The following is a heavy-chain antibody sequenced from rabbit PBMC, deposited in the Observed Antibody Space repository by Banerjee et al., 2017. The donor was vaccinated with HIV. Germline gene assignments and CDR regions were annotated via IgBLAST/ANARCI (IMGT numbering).Heavy chain of an antibody. D-gene: IGHD6-1*01. CDR2: IYTGSGST. CDR1: GFSFSSSYY. V-gene: IGHV1S45*01. CDR3: ARADVYSAGYGYALNL. J-gene: IGHJ4*01. Sequence: QEQLVESGGGLVQPEGSLTLTCTASGFSFSSSYYMCWVRQAPGKGLEWIGCIYTGSGSTWYASWAKGRFTISKTSSTTVTLQMTSLTAADTATYFCARADVYSAGYGYALNLWGPGTLVTVS.